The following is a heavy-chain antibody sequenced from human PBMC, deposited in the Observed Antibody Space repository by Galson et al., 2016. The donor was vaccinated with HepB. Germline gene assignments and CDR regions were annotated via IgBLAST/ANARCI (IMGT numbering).Heavy chain of an antibody. CDR1: GNTFTFYY. V-gene: IGHV1-2*02. J-gene: IGHJ5*02. Sequence: SVKVSCKASGNTFTFYYIHWVRQAPGQGLEWMGWINPNSGGTNFAQNFQGRVTMTTDTSITTAYMELSRLTSDDTAVYYCARGVDFWSGFSPFDPWGQGTLVTVSS. D-gene: IGHD3-3*01. CDR2: INPNSGGT. CDR3: ARGVDFWSGFSPFDP.